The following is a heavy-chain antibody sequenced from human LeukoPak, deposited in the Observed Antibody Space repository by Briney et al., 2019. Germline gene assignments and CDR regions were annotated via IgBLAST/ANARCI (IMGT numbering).Heavy chain of an antibody. D-gene: IGHD3-10*01. CDR1: GFSFITFY. V-gene: IGHV1-46*01. CDR2: IHPNGFIT. CDR3: ARTRSSSGYLDV. Sequence: ASVKVSCKTFGFSFITFYIHWLRRAPGQGLEWMGIIHPNGFITSYAQRFKGRVSMTRDPSTSTVYMELNSLIFDDTAVYYCARTRSSSGYLDVWGTGTTVTVSS. J-gene: IGHJ6*03.